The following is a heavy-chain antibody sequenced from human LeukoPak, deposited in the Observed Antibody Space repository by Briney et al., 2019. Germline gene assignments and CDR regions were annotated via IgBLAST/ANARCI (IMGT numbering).Heavy chain of an antibody. Sequence: PSETLSLTCTVSGGSISSYYWSWLRQPPGKGLEWIGYIYYSGSTNYNPSLKSRVTISVDTSKNQFSLKLSSVTAADTAVYYCARDREAAAANDWTYYFDYWGQGTLVTVSS. J-gene: IGHJ4*02. CDR1: GGSISSYY. CDR3: ARDREAAAANDWTYYFDY. V-gene: IGHV4-59*01. CDR2: IYYSGST. D-gene: IGHD6-13*01.